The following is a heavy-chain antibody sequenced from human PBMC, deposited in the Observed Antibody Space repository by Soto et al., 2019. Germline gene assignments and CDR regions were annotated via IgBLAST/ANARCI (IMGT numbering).Heavy chain of an antibody. V-gene: IGHV4-34*01. CDR1: GGSFSGYY. Sequence: SATLSLTCAVYGGSFSGYYWSWIRQPPGKGLEWIGEINHSGSTNYNPSLKSRVTISVDTSKNQFSLKLSSVTAADTAVYYCARRISSSSSGVYYFDYWGQGTLVTVSS. CDR3: ARRISSSSSGVYYFDY. D-gene: IGHD6-6*01. CDR2: INHSGST. J-gene: IGHJ4*02.